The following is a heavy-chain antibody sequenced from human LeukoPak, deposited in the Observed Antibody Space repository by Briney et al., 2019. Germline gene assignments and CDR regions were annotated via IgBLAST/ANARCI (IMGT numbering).Heavy chain of an antibody. CDR1: GGSLNSYY. CDR2: ITHSGGT. D-gene: IGHD7-27*01. V-gene: IGHV4-59*01. J-gene: IGHJ4*02. CDR3: ARGRISNWGFEGTLFDA. Sequence: SETLSLTCTVSGGSLNSYYWSWIRQPPGKGLEWMGFITHSGGTDFDSSLGGRVTISVDTSKNQFSLRLTSMTAADTAVYFCARGRISNWGFEGTLFDAWGQGVLVTVSS.